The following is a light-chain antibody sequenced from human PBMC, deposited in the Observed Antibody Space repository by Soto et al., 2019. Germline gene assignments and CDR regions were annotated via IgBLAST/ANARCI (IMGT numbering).Light chain of an antibody. Sequence: DLQMTQSPSSLSASVGDRVTITCRALQSISSYLNWYQQKPWKAPKLLIYAAYSLQSGVASRFSGSGSGTDFTLTIRSLQPEDFATYYCQQSYSTPYTFGQGTKLEIK. CDR1: QSISSY. J-gene: IGKJ2*01. V-gene: IGKV1-39*01. CDR2: AAY. CDR3: QQSYSTPYT.